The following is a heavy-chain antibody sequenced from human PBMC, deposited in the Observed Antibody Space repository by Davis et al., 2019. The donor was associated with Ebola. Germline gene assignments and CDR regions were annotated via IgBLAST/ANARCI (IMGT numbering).Heavy chain of an antibody. CDR3: ARDPSAAAGTVILYNWFDP. CDR2: IWYDGSNK. CDR1: GFTFSSYG. D-gene: IGHD6-13*01. V-gene: IGHV3-33*01. J-gene: IGHJ5*02. Sequence: GGSLRLSCAASGFTFSSYGMHWVRQAPVKGLEWVAVIWYDGSNKYYADSVKGRFTISRDNSKHTLYLQMNSLRAEDTAVYYCARDPSAAAGTVILYNWFDPWGQGTLVTVSS.